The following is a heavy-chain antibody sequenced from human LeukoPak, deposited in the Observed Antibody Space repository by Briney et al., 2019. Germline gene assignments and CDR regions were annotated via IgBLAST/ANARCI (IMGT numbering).Heavy chain of an antibody. CDR2: INSDGSST. Sequence: GGSLRLSCAASGFTFSSYWMHWVRQAPGKGLVWVSRINSDGSSTSFADSVKGRFTISRDNAKNTLYLQMNSLRAEDTAVYYCARSPTYGSGGSGAFDIWGQGTMVTVSS. V-gene: IGHV3-74*01. D-gene: IGHD3-10*01. CDR1: GFTFSSYW. CDR3: ARSPTYGSGGSGAFDI. J-gene: IGHJ3*02.